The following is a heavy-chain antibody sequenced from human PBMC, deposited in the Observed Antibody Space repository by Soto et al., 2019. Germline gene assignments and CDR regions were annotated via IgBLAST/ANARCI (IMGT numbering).Heavy chain of an antibody. V-gene: IGHV3-30*18. D-gene: IGHD1-26*01. Sequence: HPGGSLRLSCAASGFTFSSYGMHWVRQAPGKGLEWVAVISYDGSNKYYADSVKGRFTISRDNSKNTLYLQMNSLRAEDTAVYYCAKDVVVGATTGLGDYYYYYGMDVWGQGTTVTVSS. CDR3: AKDVVVGATTGLGDYYYYYGMDV. CDR1: GFTFSSYG. CDR2: ISYDGSNK. J-gene: IGHJ6*02.